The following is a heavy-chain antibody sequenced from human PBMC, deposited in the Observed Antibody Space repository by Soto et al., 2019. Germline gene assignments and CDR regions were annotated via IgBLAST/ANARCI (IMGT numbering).Heavy chain of an antibody. J-gene: IGHJ5*02. CDR1: GYTFTSYG. V-gene: IGHV1-18*01. D-gene: IGHD2-15*01. CDR2: ISAYNGNT. Sequence: QVQLVQSGAEVKKPGASVKVSCKASGYTFTSYGISWVRQAHGQGLEWMGWISAYNGNTNYAQKLQGRVTMTTDTSTSTAYMELRSLRSDDTSVYYGASLLVVVAATRSSWCDPGGQGTLVTVSS. CDR3: ASLLVVVAATRSSWCDP.